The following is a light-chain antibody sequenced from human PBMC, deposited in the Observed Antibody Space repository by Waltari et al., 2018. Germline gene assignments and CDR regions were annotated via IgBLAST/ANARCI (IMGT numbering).Light chain of an antibody. CDR2: AAS. J-gene: IGKJ1*01. CDR1: QSINRY. Sequence: DIQITQSPSSLSASVGDRVTITCRASQSINRYLPWYQQKPGKAPKLLIYAASSLQSGVPSRFSVSGSGTDFTLTISSLQPEDFATYYCQQSYGTPPTFGQGTKVENK. V-gene: IGKV1-39*01. CDR3: QQSYGTPPT.